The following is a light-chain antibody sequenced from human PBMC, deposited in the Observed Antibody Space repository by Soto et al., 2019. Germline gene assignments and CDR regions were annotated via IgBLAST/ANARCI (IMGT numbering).Light chain of an antibody. Sequence: DIQMTEPPSSLSASVGARVTITGRASQSISTYLNWYQQKLGKAPNLMIFAASTLQSGVPSRFSGSGSGTDFTLTIRSLQPEDFATYYCQQSYTAPLTFGGGTKVDIK. CDR2: AAS. CDR1: QSISTY. J-gene: IGKJ4*01. V-gene: IGKV1-39*01. CDR3: QQSYTAPLT.